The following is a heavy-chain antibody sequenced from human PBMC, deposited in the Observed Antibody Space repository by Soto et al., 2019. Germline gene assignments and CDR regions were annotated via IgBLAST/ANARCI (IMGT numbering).Heavy chain of an antibody. D-gene: IGHD2-15*01. CDR3: STDVCSGGGCFAGLY. CDR2: IKSKTDGGTT. Sequence: EVQLVESGGGLVKPGESLRLSCAASGFTFSDAWMSWVRQTPGKGLEWVGRIKSKTDGGTTDFAAPVKGRFTVSRDDSKNTVHLQMSSLRIEDTAVYYCSTDVCSGGGCFAGLYWGQGSLVTVSS. J-gene: IGHJ4*02. V-gene: IGHV3-15*01. CDR1: GFTFSDAW.